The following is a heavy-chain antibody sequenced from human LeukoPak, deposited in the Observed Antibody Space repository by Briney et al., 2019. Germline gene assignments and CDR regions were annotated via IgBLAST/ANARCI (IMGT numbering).Heavy chain of an antibody. CDR1: GGSLSSYY. D-gene: IGHD3-10*01. V-gene: IGHV4-59*01. CDR2: IYYTGST. CDR3: VRYYYDSGTAKGYFQH. Sequence: PSETLSLTCAVSGGSLSSYYWSWIRQPPGAGPEWIGYIYYTGSTNYNPSLKSRVTISLDSSTNQFSLNLNSLTTADTAVYYCVRYYYDSGTAKGYFQHWGQGTLVTVSS. J-gene: IGHJ1*01.